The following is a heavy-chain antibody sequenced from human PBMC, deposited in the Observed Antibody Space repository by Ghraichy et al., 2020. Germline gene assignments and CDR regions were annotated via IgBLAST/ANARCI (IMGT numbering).Heavy chain of an antibody. V-gene: IGHV4-59*01. D-gene: IGHD3-10*01. Sequence: TLSLTCTVSGGSISNYYWTWIRQPPGKGLEWIGYIQYNGRTHYNPSLKSRVTISLDTSKNQFSLRLTSVTAADTAVYYCSRIEYYYGSGSYSWYFDLWGPGTLVTVSS. CDR2: IQYNGRT. CDR3: SRIEYYYGSGSYSWYFDL. CDR1: GGSISNYY. J-gene: IGHJ2*01.